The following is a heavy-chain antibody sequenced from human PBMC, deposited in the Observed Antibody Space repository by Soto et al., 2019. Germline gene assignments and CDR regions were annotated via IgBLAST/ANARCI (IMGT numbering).Heavy chain of an antibody. V-gene: IGHV3-23*01. CDR3: AIDSLWFGELFPYYFDY. CDR1: GFTCSSYA. J-gene: IGHJ4*02. Sequence: EVQLLESGGGLVQPGGSLRLSCAASGFTCSSYAMSWVRQAPGKGLEWVSAISGSGGSTYYADSVKGRFTISRDNSKNTLYLQMNSLRAEDTAVYYCAIDSLWFGELFPYYFDYWGQGTLVTVSS. CDR2: ISGSGGST. D-gene: IGHD3-10*01.